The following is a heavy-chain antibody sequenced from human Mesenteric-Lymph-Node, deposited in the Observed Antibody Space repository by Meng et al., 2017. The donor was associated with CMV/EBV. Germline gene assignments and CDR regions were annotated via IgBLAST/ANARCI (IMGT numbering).Heavy chain of an antibody. J-gene: IGHJ4*02. CDR3: ARGSSYDILTGYFDY. CDR2: INHSGST. V-gene: IGHV4-34*01. CDR1: GGSFSGYY. D-gene: IGHD3-9*01. Sequence: QGQLRQWGAGLLKPSETRSVTCAVDGGSFSGYYWNWIRQSPEKGLEWIGEINHSGSTTYNPSFTSRIIISVDTSTNQISLNMSSVTAADTAVYYCARGSSYDILTGYFDYWGQGALVTVSS.